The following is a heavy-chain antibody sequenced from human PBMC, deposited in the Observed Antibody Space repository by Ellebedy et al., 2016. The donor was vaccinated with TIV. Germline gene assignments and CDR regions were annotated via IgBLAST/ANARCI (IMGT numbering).Heavy chain of an antibody. CDR1: GFTFSTYA. J-gene: IGHJ4*02. V-gene: IGHV3-64*01. D-gene: IGHD6-19*01. Sequence: GGSLRLSCAASGFTFSTYAMHWVRQSPGKRLEYVSAISSHGGSTFYANSVQGRFSISRDNSKNTLYLQMDSLRGEDMAVYYCARRSRPDSGGRYCPDYWGQGTLVTVSS. CDR3: ARRSRPDSGGRYCPDY. CDR2: ISSHGGST.